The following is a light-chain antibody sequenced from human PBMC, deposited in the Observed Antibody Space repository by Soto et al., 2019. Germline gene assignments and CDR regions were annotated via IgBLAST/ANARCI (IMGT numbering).Light chain of an antibody. Sequence: DIQMTQSPSSLSASVGDRVTITCRASQIVKRHLNWYQQKPGKVPALLIYAASTLQPGIPSRFRGSGSGTDFTLTVSSLQPEDFATYHCQQSFSRPYTFGQGTKLEIK. J-gene: IGKJ2*01. CDR1: QIVKRH. CDR2: AAS. V-gene: IGKV1-39*01. CDR3: QQSFSRPYT.